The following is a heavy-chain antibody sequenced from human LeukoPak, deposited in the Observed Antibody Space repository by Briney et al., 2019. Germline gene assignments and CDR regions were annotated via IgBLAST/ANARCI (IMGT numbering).Heavy chain of an antibody. D-gene: IGHD2-2*01. CDR2: ITGNGGST. CDR1: GITFTTYA. Sequence: GGSLRLSCAASGITFTTYAMSWVRQAPGKGLEWVSVITGNGGSTDYADFVKGRFTISRDNSKNTLYLQMNSLRAEDTAVYYCAGAREYCIKSNCYEYFQEWGQGTLVTVSS. CDR3: AGAREYCIKSNCYEYFQE. J-gene: IGHJ1*01. V-gene: IGHV3-23*01.